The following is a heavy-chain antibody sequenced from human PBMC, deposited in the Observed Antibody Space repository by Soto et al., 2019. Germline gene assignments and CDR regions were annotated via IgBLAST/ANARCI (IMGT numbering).Heavy chain of an antibody. Sequence: SETLSLTCPVSGGSINSYYWSWIRQSPGRGLEWIGCSYKSGSTNYNPSLSSRVTISVXXXXXXFXLXLSXXTAADTAVYYCARRQDLNYLFDNWGPGILVT. CDR2: SYKSGST. CDR3: ARRQDLNYLFDN. V-gene: IGHV4-59*12. J-gene: IGHJ4*02. D-gene: IGHD1-7*01. CDR1: GGSINSYY.